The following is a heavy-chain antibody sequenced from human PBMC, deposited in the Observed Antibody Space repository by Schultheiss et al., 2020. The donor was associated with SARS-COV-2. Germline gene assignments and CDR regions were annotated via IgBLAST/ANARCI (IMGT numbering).Heavy chain of an antibody. D-gene: IGHD6-6*01. Sequence: GGSLRLSCAASGFTFSDYYMNWVRQAPGKGLEWISYISNSGSSKFYADSVEGRFTISRDNAKNSLYLQMNSLRAEDTAVYYCARREMYSTSPLIDYWGQGTLVTVSS. V-gene: IGHV3-11*01. J-gene: IGHJ4*02. CDR1: GFTFSDYY. CDR2: ISNSGSSK. CDR3: ARREMYSTSPLIDY.